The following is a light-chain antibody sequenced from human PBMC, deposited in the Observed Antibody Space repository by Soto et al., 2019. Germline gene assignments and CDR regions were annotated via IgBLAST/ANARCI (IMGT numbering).Light chain of an antibody. Sequence: DIQMTQSPSSLSASVGDRVTITCRASQSISSSFLNWYQQKPGKAPKLLIFSASSLQSGVPSRFSGSGSGTDFTLTISSLQSDDFATYYCQQSYSTITFGQGTRLEIK. CDR2: SAS. CDR3: QQSYSTIT. CDR1: QSISSSF. J-gene: IGKJ5*01. V-gene: IGKV1-39*01.